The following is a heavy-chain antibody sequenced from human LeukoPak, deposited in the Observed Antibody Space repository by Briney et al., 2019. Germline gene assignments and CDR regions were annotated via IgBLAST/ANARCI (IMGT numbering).Heavy chain of an antibody. CDR1: GFTFSSYG. Sequence: GGSLRLSCAASGFTFSSYGMHWVRQAPGKGLVWVSRINTDGSTTTYAESVKGRFTISRDNAKNTLYLHMNSLRAEDTAVYYRARDTPRSDNSGYNYPDYWGQGTLVTVSS. CDR3: ARDTPRSDNSGYNYPDY. CDR2: INTDGSTT. V-gene: IGHV3-74*01. D-gene: IGHD3-22*01. J-gene: IGHJ4*02.